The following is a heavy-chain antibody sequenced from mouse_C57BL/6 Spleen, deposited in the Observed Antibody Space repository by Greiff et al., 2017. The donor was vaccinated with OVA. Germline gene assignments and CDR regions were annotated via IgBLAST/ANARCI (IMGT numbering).Heavy chain of an antibody. J-gene: IGHJ2*01. CDR2: IDPSDSYT. D-gene: IGHD1-1*01. CDR1: GYTFTSYW. CDR3: ARAPHYGSSPYYFDY. Sequence: QVQLQQPGAELVMPGASVKLSCKASGYTFTSYWMHWVKQRPGQGLEWIGEIDPSDSYTNYNQKFKGKSTLTVDKSSSTAYMQLSSLTSEDSAVYYCARAPHYGSSPYYFDYWGQGTTLTVSS. V-gene: IGHV1-69*01.